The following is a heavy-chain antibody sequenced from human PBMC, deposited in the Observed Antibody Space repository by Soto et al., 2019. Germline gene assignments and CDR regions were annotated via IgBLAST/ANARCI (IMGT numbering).Heavy chain of an antibody. CDR3: ASSSLYGMDV. Sequence: SETLSLTSSVFGGSISSGYYYWSWIRQTPGKGLEGSGHIYYSGNTYYNPSPKSRLTKSKDPAKNTFSREVWYVTAAARAMNDWASSSLYGMDVWGQGTTVTVSS. V-gene: IGHV4-30-4*01. CDR2: IYYSGNT. CDR1: GGSISSGYYY. J-gene: IGHJ6*02.